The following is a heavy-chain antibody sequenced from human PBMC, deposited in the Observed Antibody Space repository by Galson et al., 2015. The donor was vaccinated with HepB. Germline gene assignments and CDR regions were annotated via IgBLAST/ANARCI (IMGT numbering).Heavy chain of an antibody. CDR1: GGTFSSYA. Sequence: VKVSCKASGGTFSSYAISWVRQAPGQGLEWMGGIIPIFGTANYAQKFQGRVTITADESTSTAYMELSSLRSEDTAVYYCARGTTLDLYYGMDVWGQGTTVTVSS. CDR3: ARGTTLDLYYGMDV. V-gene: IGHV1-69*01. D-gene: IGHD1-1*01. J-gene: IGHJ6*02. CDR2: IIPIFGTA.